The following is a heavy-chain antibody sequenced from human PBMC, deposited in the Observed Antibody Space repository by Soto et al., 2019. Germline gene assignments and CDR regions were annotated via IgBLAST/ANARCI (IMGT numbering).Heavy chain of an antibody. J-gene: IGHJ6*02. CDR1: GFTFSSYA. V-gene: IGHV3-30-3*01. CDR3: ATVQCTNGVCYPYYFYGMDV. CDR2: ISYDGSNN. D-gene: IGHD2-8*01. Sequence: QVQMVESGGGVVQPGRSLRLSCAASGFTFSSYAMHWVRQAPGKGLEWVAVISYDGSNNFYADSVKGRFTISRDNSKKTLYLQIRSSRAEDTAVYYCATVQCTNGVCYPYYFYGMDVWGQGTTVTVSS.